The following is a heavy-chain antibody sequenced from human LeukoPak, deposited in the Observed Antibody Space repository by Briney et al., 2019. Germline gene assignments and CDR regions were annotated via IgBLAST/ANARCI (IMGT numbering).Heavy chain of an antibody. CDR2: ISWNSAGI. J-gene: IGHJ3*02. V-gene: IGHV3-9*01. CDR1: GFTFDDYA. CDR3: AKDTDYGDCYDAFDI. D-gene: IGHD4-17*01. Sequence: PGGSLRLSCAATGFTFDDYAMHWVRQAPGKGLEWVSCISWNSAGIGYADSVKGRFTISRDNAKNSLYLQMNSLRAEDTALYYCAKDTDYGDCYDAFDIWGQGTMVTVSS.